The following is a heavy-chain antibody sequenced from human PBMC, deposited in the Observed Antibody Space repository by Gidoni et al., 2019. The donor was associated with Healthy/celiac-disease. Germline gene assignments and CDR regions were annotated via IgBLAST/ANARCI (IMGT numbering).Heavy chain of an antibody. Sequence: EVQLLESGGGLVQPGGSLRLSCASSGFTFSSYAMSWVRQAPGKGLEWVSAIRGSGGSTYYADSVKGRFTISRDNSKNTLYLQMNSLRAEDTAVYYCAKAGYIVVVPARWGQGTLVTVSS. CDR1: GFTFSSYA. V-gene: IGHV3-23*01. D-gene: IGHD2-2*01. CDR3: AKAGYIVVVPAR. CDR2: IRGSGGST. J-gene: IGHJ4*02.